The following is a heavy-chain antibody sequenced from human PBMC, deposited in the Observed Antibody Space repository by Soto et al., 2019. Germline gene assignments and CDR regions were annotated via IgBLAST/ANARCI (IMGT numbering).Heavy chain of an antibody. CDR2: ISYDGSNK. Sequence: PGGSLRLSCAASGFAFSSYVMHWVRQAPGKGLEWVAVISYDGSNKYYADSVKGRFTISRDNSKNTLYLQMISLRAEDTAVFYCAKDLCSGGSCYVFDYWGQGTLVTVSS. J-gene: IGHJ4*02. CDR3: AKDLCSGGSCYVFDY. D-gene: IGHD2-15*01. V-gene: IGHV3-30*18. CDR1: GFAFSSYV.